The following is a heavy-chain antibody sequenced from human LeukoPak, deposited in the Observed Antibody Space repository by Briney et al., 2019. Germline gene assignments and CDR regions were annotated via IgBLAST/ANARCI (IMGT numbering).Heavy chain of an antibody. CDR2: IYSSGTT. CDR3: ARVYYGSGSLYYFDY. CDR1: GGSISSGDHY. J-gene: IGHJ4*02. V-gene: IGHV4-30-4*08. Sequence: SETLPLTCTVSGGSISSGDHYWSWIRQPPGKGLEWIGYIYSSGTTNYNPSLERRITISVNTSKNLFSLELRSVTAADAAVYYCARVYYGSGSLYYFDYWGQGALVTVSS. D-gene: IGHD3-10*01.